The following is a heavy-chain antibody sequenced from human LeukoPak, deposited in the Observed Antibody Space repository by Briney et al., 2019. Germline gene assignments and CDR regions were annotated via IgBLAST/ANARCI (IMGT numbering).Heavy chain of an antibody. CDR1: GFTFSSYG. V-gene: IGHV3-30*18. CDR2: ISYDGSNK. Sequence: QPGRSLRLSCAASGFTFSSYGMHWVRQAPGKGLEWVAVISYDGSNKYYADSVKGRFTISRDNSKNTLYLQMNSLRAEDTAVYYCAKRGYDSSGYHNDAFDIWGQGTMVTVSS. D-gene: IGHD3-22*01. CDR3: AKRGYDSSGYHNDAFDI. J-gene: IGHJ3*02.